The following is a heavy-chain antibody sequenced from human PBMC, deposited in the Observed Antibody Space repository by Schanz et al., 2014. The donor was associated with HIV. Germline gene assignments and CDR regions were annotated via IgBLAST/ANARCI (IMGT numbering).Heavy chain of an antibody. CDR2: ISGSGGTT. J-gene: IGHJ4*02. CDR3: AREGATGYITY. Sequence: EVQLLESGGHLVQPGGSLRLSCAASGFTFNNYAMTWVRQAPGKGLDWVSLISGSGGTTYYADSVKGRFSISRDNSKNTLYLQMNSLRAEDTAVYYCAREGATGYITYWGQGTLVTVSS. V-gene: IGHV3-23*01. D-gene: IGHD5-18*01. CDR1: GFTFNNYA.